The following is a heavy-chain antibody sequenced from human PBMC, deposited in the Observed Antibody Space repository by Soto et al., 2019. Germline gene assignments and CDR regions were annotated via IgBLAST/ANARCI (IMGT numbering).Heavy chain of an antibody. CDR3: ARGRAWNWFDP. CDR1: AYSFTSYW. J-gene: IGHJ5*02. CDR2: IYPGDSDT. V-gene: IGHV5-51*01. Sequence: GESLKISCKGSAYSFTSYWIGWVRQMPGKGLEWMGIIYPGDSDTRYSPSFQGQVTISADKSISTAYLQWSSLKAAATAMYCCARGRAWNWFDPWGQGTLVTVSS.